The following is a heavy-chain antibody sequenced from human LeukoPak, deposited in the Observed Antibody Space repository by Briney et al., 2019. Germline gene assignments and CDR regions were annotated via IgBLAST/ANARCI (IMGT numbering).Heavy chain of an antibody. CDR2: INPNSGGT. V-gene: IGHV1-2*02. D-gene: IGHD6-19*01. CDR1: GYTFTGYY. CDR3: ARAMGIAVAAPGY. Sequence: GASVKVSCKASGYTFTGYYLHWVRQAPGQGLEWMGWINPNSGGTNYAQKFQGRVTMTRDTSISTAYMELSRLRSDDTAVYYCARAMGIAVAAPGYWGQGTLVTVSS. J-gene: IGHJ4*02.